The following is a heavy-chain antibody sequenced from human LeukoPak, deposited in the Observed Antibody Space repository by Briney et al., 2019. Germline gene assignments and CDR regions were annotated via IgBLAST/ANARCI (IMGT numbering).Heavy chain of an antibody. CDR2: ITSSGNI. CDR1: GFTFSSYD. J-gene: IGHJ4*02. V-gene: IGHV3-48*02. CDR3: ARETSVAVDY. Sequence: PGGSLRLSCAASGFTFSSYDMNWVRQAPRKGLEWVSQITSSGNIYYGDSVKGRFTISRDNGKNSLYLQMNSLRDEDTAVYYCARETSVAVDYWGQGTLVTVSS. D-gene: IGHD6-19*01.